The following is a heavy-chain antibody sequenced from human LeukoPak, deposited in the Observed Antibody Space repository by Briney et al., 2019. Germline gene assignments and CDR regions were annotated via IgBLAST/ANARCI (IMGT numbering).Heavy chain of an antibody. Sequence: GGSLRLSCAASGVMFPSYWMTWVRQAAGKGLEWVANIKQDGSEKYYVDSVKGRFTISRDNAKNSVYLQMNSLRAEDTAVYYCARRHHFGFLDSWGQGTLVTVSS. D-gene: IGHD3-10*01. V-gene: IGHV3-7*04. CDR2: IKQDGSEK. J-gene: IGHJ4*02. CDR1: GVMFPSYW. CDR3: ARRHHFGFLDS.